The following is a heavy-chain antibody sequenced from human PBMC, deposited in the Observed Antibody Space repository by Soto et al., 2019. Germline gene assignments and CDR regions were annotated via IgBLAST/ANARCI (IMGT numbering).Heavy chain of an antibody. D-gene: IGHD4-17*01. CDR1: GASATSGSSY. V-gene: IGHV4-61*01. J-gene: IGHJ5*02. CDR2: IYYSGST. Sequence: QVQLQESGPGLVKPSETLSLTGPDPGASATSGSSYGGWIRQPPGKGLEWIGYIYYSGSTNYNPSLKSRVTISVDTSKNQFSLKLSSVTAADTAVYYCARDTYARFDPWGQGTLVTVSS. CDR3: ARDTYARFDP.